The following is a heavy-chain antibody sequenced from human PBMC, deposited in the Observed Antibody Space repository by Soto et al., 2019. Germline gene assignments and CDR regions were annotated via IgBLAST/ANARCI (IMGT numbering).Heavy chain of an antibody. V-gene: IGHV3-23*01. CDR2: ISGSGDKT. D-gene: IGHD7-27*01. CDR3: AKENWGRGMDV. J-gene: IGHJ6*02. Sequence: LESGGGLVQPGGSLRLSCAASGFTFGHYAMTWVRQAPGKGLEWVSAISGSGDKTYYADSVKGRFTMSRDNSKNTLYLQMNSLRAEDTAIYYCAKENWGRGMDVWGHGTTVTVSS. CDR1: GFTFGHYA.